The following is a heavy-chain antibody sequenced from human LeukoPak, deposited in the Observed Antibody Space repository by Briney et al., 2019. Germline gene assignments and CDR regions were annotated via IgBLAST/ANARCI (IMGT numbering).Heavy chain of an antibody. CDR1: GFTFSSYG. Sequence: GGSLRLSCAASGFTFSSYGMSWVRQAPGKGLEWVSAISGSGGSTYYADSVKGRFTISRDNSKNTLYLQMNSLRAEDTAAYYCAKDLGLRYFDWSYDYWGQGTLVTVSS. CDR2: ISGSGGST. J-gene: IGHJ4*02. CDR3: AKDLGLRYFDWSYDY. D-gene: IGHD3-9*01. V-gene: IGHV3-23*01.